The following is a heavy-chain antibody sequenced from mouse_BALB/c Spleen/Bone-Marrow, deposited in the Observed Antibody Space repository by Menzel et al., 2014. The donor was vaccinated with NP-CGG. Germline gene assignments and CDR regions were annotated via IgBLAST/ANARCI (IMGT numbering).Heavy chain of an antibody. CDR1: GYTFTGYW. CDR3: ARLIYGSSYIVDF. V-gene: IGHV1S81*02. D-gene: IGHD1-1*01. CDR2: INPSNGRT. J-gene: IGHJ4*01. Sequence: VKLLESGAELVKPGASVKLSCKASGYTFTGYWMHWVKQRPGQGLEWIGEINPSNGRTNYNEKFKSMATLTVDKSSSTTYMQLSCRTSEDTAVFYCARLIYGSSYIVDFWGQGTSVTVSS.